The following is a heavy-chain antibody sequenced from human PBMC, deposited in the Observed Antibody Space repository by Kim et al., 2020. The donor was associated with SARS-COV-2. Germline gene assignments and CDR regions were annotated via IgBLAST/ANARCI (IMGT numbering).Heavy chain of an antibody. CDR1: GYTFTTYG. Sequence: ASVKVSCKASGYTFTTYGISWVRQAPGQGLEWMGWISAYSGNANYAQKFQGRVTMTIDTSTSTAYMELRSLRSDDTAVYYCARDFPSGYDGIDYWGQGTLVTVSS. J-gene: IGHJ4*02. D-gene: IGHD5-12*01. CDR2: ISAYSGNA. CDR3: ARDFPSGYDGIDY. V-gene: IGHV1-18*01.